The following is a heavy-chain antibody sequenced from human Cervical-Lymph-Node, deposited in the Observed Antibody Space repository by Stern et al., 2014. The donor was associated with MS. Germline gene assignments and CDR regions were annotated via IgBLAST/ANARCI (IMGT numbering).Heavy chain of an antibody. V-gene: IGHV1-69*12. Sequence: QDQLVQSGAEVKKPGSSVKISCKASGGAFSSFAINWVRQAPGQGLEWVGGIIPIFGIPNYAQKFQGRVTITADDSTSTAYMELSSLRSEDTAVYYCAGPTTVTVGAMDVWGQGTTVTVSS. J-gene: IGHJ6*02. CDR3: AGPTTVTVGAMDV. CDR1: GGAFSSFA. CDR2: IIPIFGIP. D-gene: IGHD4-17*01.